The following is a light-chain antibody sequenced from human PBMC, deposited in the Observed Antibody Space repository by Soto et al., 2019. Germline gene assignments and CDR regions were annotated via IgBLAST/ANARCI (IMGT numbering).Light chain of an antibody. CDR1: QSLVYSDGNTY. V-gene: IGKV2-30*01. CDR3: MRGTHWPYT. J-gene: IGKJ2*01. Sequence: DAVLTQSPLSLPVTLGQPASISCKSSQSLVYSDGNTYLNWFQQRPGQSPRRLIYKISNRDSGVPDRFTGRASGTDFIQEISRVGAEDVGVYYCMRGTHWPYTFGQGTKLEIK. CDR2: KIS.